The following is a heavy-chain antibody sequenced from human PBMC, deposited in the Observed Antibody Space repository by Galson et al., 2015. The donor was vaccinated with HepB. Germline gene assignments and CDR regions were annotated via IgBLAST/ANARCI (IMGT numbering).Heavy chain of an antibody. J-gene: IGHJ5*02. CDR2: IKSKTDGGTT. D-gene: IGHD1-14*01. CDR3: TTDLHRNYRSVAVQEDWFDP. CDR1: GFTFSNAW. Sequence: SLRLSCAASGFTFSNAWMSWVRQAPGKGLEWVGGIKSKTDGGTTDYAAPVKGRFTISRDDSKNTLYLQMNSLKTEDTAVYYCTTDLHRNYRSVAVQEDWFDPWGQGTLVTVSS. V-gene: IGHV3-15*01.